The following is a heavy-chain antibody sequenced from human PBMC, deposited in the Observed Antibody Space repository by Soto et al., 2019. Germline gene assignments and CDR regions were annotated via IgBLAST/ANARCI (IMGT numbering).Heavy chain of an antibody. V-gene: IGHV3-66*01. D-gene: IGHD2-15*01. CDR1: GFIVSDTY. CDR3: AREPRYCSGGSCSITGDASDI. Sequence: EVQLVESGGGLVQPGGSLRLSCTASGFIVSDTYVNWVRQAPGKGLEWVSVISNRGDTHYADSVRGRFSLSRDISDNTLHLQMNYLRVEDTAVYYCAREPRYCSGGSCSITGDASDIWGEGTMVTVSS. CDR2: ISNRGDT. J-gene: IGHJ3*02.